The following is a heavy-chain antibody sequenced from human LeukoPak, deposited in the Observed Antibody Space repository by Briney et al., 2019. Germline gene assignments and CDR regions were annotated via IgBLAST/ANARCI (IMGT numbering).Heavy chain of an antibody. Sequence: AGGSLRPSCAASGFTFSSYAMSWVRQAPGKGLEWVSAISGSGGSTYYADSVKGRFTISRDNSKNTLYLQMNSLRAEDTAVYYCAKARGYDFWSGPDDYWGQGTLVTVSS. D-gene: IGHD3-3*01. J-gene: IGHJ4*02. CDR1: GFTFSSYA. CDR2: ISGSGGST. V-gene: IGHV3-23*01. CDR3: AKARGYDFWSGPDDY.